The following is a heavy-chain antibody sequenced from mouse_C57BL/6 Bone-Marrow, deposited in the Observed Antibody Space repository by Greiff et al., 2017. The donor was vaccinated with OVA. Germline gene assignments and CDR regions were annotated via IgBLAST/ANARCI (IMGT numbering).Heavy chain of an antibody. J-gene: IGHJ2*01. D-gene: IGHD1-1*01. CDR2: ISSGGSYT. Sequence: EVKLMESGGDLVKPGGSLKLSCAASGFTFSSYGMSWVRQTPDKRLEWVATISSGGSYTYYPDSVKGRFTISRDNAKNTLYLQMSSLKSEDTAMYYCTVLLRGYWGQGTTLTVSS. CDR1: GFTFSSYG. V-gene: IGHV5-6*01. CDR3: TVLLRGY.